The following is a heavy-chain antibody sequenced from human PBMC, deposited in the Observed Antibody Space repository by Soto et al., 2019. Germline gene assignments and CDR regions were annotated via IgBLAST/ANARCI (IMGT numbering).Heavy chain of an antibody. D-gene: IGHD1-26*01. CDR1: GFTFSSYS. CDR2: ISSSSYI. Sequence: GGSLRLSCAASGFTFSSYSMNWVRQAPGKGLEWVSSISSSSYIYCADSVKGRFTISRDNAKNSLYLQMNSLRAEDTAVYYCARAKWELLRRPFEYWGQGTLVTVSS. J-gene: IGHJ4*02. V-gene: IGHV3-21*01. CDR3: ARAKWELLRRPFEY.